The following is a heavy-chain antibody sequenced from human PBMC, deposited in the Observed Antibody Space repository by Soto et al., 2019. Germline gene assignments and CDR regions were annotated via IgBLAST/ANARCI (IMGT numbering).Heavy chain of an antibody. V-gene: IGHV4-4*07. CDR3: AREGSYSAYNFAHGIQLWSFDF. CDR2: IFSSGIT. J-gene: IGHJ4*02. D-gene: IGHD5-12*01. Sequence: SETLCLTGTVSCGSINTFYWSWVRQPAGKGLDWIGRIFSSGITSFNPSLESRVAMSVDTSKNHFSLNLSSVTAADMAVYYCAREGSYSAYNFAHGIQLWSFDFWGQGALVTVSS. CDR1: CGSINTFY.